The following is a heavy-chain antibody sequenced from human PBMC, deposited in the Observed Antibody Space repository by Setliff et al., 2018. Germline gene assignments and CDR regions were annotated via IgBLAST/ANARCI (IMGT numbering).Heavy chain of an antibody. J-gene: IGHJ4*02. CDR3: VRRASGWFPLDS. CDR2: IYPGDSDT. D-gene: IGHD6-19*01. CDR1: KYSFMNYW. Sequence: GESLKISCTGPKYSFMNYWIGWVRQLPGKGLEWMGIIYPGDSDTKYSTSFQGLVTISADESNDTAYLQWISLKPSDTAIYYCVRRASGWFPLDSWGQGTLVTVSS. V-gene: IGHV5-51*01.